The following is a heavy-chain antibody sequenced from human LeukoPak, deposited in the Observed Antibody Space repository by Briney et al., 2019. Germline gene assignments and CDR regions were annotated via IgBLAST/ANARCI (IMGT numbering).Heavy chain of an antibody. Sequence: PGGSLRLSCAASGFTFSSYGMHWVRQAPGKGLEWVAVISYDGSNKHYADSVKGRFTISRDNSKNTLYLQMNSLRAEDAAVYYYAKELSSGRTYWGQGTLVTVSS. J-gene: IGHJ4*02. CDR3: AKELSSGRTY. CDR1: GFTFSSYG. CDR2: ISYDGSNK. D-gene: IGHD6-19*01. V-gene: IGHV3-30*18.